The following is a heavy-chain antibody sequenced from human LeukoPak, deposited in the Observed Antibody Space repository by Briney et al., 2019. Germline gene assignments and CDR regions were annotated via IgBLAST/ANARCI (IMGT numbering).Heavy chain of an antibody. D-gene: IGHD4-17*01. J-gene: IGHJ4*02. CDR3: ARQGGDNGYYYFDF. V-gene: IGHV4-39*01. CDR1: GGSIRSSRYY. Sequence: PSETLSLTCPVSGGSIRSSRYYWGCIRQPPGQGLEWIASVYYSGSTYYTPSLRSRVTISIDTSKNQFSLKLTSVTAADTAVFYCARQGGDNGYYYFDFWGQGTLVTVSS. CDR2: VYYSGST.